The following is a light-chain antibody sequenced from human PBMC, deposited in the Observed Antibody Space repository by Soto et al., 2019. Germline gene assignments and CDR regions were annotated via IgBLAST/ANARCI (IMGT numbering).Light chain of an antibody. CDR2: AAS. CDR3: HQSYSIPYT. J-gene: IGKJ2*01. Sequence: DIQMTQSASSLSASVGDRATITCRASQSISSNLNWHQQKPGKAPKVLIYAASSLQSWVPSRISCSGSGTDFTITISSLQHDDFATYYCHQSYSIPYTVGQGTKMEIK. CDR1: QSISSN. V-gene: IGKV1-39*01.